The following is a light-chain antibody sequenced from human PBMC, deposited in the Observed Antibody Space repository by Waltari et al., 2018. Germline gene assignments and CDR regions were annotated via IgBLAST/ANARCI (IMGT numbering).Light chain of an antibody. Sequence: ESVLPQSPGTLSLSPGERANLSCETSQNIRSSYLTWYQQKPGQAPRLVVYGVATRATGIPDRFSGSRSGTDFTLTISRLEPEDFAVYYCQQYGGSPRIFTFGAGTKVEIK. V-gene: IGKV3-20*01. J-gene: IGKJ3*01. CDR2: GVA. CDR1: QNIRSSY. CDR3: QQYGGSPRIFT.